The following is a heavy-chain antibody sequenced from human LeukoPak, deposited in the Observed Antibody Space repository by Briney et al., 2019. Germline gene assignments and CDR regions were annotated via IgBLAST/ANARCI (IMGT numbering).Heavy chain of an antibody. CDR3: ARVFGPRLYYYYYGMDV. J-gene: IGHJ6*02. D-gene: IGHD3-10*02. CDR2: IYYSGST. V-gene: IGHV4-59*12. Sequence: SETLSLTCTVSGGSISSYYWSWIRQPPGKGLEWIGYIYYSGSTNYNPSLKSRVTISVDTSKNQFSLKLSSVTAADTAVYYCARVFGPRLYYYYYGMDVWGQGTTVTVSS. CDR1: GGSISSYY.